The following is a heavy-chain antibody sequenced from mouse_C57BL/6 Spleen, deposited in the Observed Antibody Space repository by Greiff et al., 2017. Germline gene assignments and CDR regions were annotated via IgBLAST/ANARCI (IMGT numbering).Heavy chain of an antibody. V-gene: IGHV1-61*01. D-gene: IGHD2-4*01. CDR2: IYPSDSET. CDR3: AKEGDYDGYFDV. CDR1: GYTFTSYW. Sequence: VQLQQPGAELVRPGSSVKLSCKASGYTFTSYWMDWVKQRPGQGLEWIGNIYPSDSETHYNQKFKDKATLTVDKSSSTAYMQLSSRPSEDSAVDYCAKEGDYDGYFDVWGTGTTVTVSS. J-gene: IGHJ1*03.